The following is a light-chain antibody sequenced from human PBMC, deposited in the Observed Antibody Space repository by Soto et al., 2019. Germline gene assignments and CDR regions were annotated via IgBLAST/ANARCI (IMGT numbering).Light chain of an antibody. CDR2: AAS. V-gene: IGKV3-11*01. J-gene: IGKJ1*01. Sequence: DIQLTQSPATLSLSLGERVTITCRASQSVGRNLTWYLQKPGKAPRLLVYAASHLATGVPSRFSGGGSGTAFTLIISSLQPEDSATYYCQQRYNCPRTFGQGTKVEIK. CDR1: QSVGRN. CDR3: QQRYNCPRT.